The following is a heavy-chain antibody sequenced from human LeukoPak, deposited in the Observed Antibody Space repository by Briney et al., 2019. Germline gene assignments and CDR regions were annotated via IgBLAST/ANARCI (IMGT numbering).Heavy chain of an antibody. D-gene: IGHD3-10*02. V-gene: IGHV3-48*04. CDR2: ISSSGSTI. CDR1: GPTFSSYS. Sequence: GGSLRLSCAASGPTFSSYSMNWVRQAPGKGLEWVSYISSSGSTIYYADSVKSRFTISRDTAKNSLYLQMNSLRAEDTAVYYCAELGITMIGGVWGKGTTVTISS. J-gene: IGHJ6*04. CDR3: AELGITMIGGV.